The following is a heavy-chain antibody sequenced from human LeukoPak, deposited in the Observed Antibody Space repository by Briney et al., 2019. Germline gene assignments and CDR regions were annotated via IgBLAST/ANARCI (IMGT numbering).Heavy chain of an antibody. Sequence: SETLPLTCTVSGGSISSGGYYWSWIRQHPGKGLEWIGYIYYSGSTYYNPSLKSRVTISVDTSKNQFSLKLSSVTAADTAVYYCAREAYYYDSSGSGYFDYWGQGTLVTVSS. CDR2: IYYSGST. CDR3: AREAYYYDSSGSGYFDY. CDR1: GGSISSGGYY. V-gene: IGHV4-31*03. J-gene: IGHJ4*02. D-gene: IGHD3-22*01.